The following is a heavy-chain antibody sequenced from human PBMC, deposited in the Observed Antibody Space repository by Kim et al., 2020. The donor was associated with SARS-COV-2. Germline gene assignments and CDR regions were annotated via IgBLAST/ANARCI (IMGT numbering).Heavy chain of an antibody. CDR3: AKDQGVYDSSGYPNDY. V-gene: IGHV3-23*01. Sequence: SGKGRFTISRDNSKNTLYLQMNSLRAEDTAVYYCAKDQGVYDSSGYPNDYWGQGTLVTVSS. J-gene: IGHJ4*02. D-gene: IGHD3-22*01.